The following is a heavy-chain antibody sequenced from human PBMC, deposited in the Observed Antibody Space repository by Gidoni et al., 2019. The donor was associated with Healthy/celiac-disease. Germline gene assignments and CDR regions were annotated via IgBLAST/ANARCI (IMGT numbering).Heavy chain of an antibody. CDR3: ASAATPQGVEFDY. CDR1: GGSISSGGYY. V-gene: IGHV4-31*03. J-gene: IGHJ4*02. D-gene: IGHD3-10*01. CDR2: IYYSGST. Sequence: QVQLQESGPGLVKPSQTLSLTGTVSGGSISSGGYYWSWIRQHPGKGLEWIGYIYYSGSTYYDPSLKSRVTISVDTSKNQFSLKLGSVTAADTAVYYCASAATPQGVEFDYWGRGTLVTVSS.